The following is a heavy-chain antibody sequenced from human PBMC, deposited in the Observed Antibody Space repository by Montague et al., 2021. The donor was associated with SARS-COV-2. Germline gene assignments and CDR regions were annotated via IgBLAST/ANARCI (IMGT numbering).Heavy chain of an antibody. J-gene: IGHJ5*02. CDR2: IYSSGRT. CDR1: GFAVTSNY. V-gene: IGHV3-53*01. CDR3: ARDFGESRDR. Sequence: SLRLSCAASGFAVTSNYMSWVRQAPGKGLEWVSLIYSSGRTSYADSVKGRFTMSRDNSKNTLYLQMNSLKAEDTAVYYCARDFGESRDRWGQGTLVTVSS. D-gene: IGHD3-10*01.